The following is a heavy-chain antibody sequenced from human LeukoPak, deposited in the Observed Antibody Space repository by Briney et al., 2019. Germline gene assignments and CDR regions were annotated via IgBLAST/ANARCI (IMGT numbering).Heavy chain of an antibody. V-gene: IGHV1-8*01. CDR2: MNPNSGNT. Sequence: ASVKVSCKASGYTFTSYDINWVRQATGQGLEWMGWMNPNSGNTGYAQKFQGRVTMTRNTSISTAYMELSSLRSEDTAVYYCARGGKYYDFWXGYLDXXYXMDVWGQGTTVTVSS. D-gene: IGHD3-3*01. CDR1: GYTFTSYD. J-gene: IGHJ6*02. CDR3: ARGGKYYDFWXGYLDXXYXMDV.